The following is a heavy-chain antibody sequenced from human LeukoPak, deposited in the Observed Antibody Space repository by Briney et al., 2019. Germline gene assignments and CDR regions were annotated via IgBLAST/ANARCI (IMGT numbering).Heavy chain of an antibody. V-gene: IGHV1-8*03. CDR3: ARRGGCISTSCNLDY. D-gene: IGHD2-2*01. Sequence: ASVKVSCKASGGTFSSYAISWVRQAPGQGLEWMGWMNPNSGRTGYAQNFQGRITITRNTSISTAYMELSSLRSEDTAIYYCARRGGCISTSCNLDYWGQGTLVTVSS. CDR2: MNPNSGRT. CDR1: GGTFSSYA. J-gene: IGHJ4*02.